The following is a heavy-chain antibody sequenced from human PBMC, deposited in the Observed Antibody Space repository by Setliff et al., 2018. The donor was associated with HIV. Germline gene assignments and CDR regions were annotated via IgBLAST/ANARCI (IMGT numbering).Heavy chain of an antibody. CDR2: IYYSGST. CDR3: ARARGLLPYYYLDV. CDR1: GGSISSGGYY. D-gene: IGHD3-10*01. V-gene: IGHV4-31*03. Sequence: SETLSLTCTVSGGSISSGGYYWSWIRQHPGKGLEWIGYIYYSGSTSYNPSLKSRVTMSVDTSKNQFSLKLSSVTAADTAVYYCARARGLLPYYYLDVWGKGTTVTVS. J-gene: IGHJ6*03.